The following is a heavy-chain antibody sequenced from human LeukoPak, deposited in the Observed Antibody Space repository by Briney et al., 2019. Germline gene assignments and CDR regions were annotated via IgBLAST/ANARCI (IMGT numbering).Heavy chain of an antibody. CDR3: ARTTEGGYTYDYFYYYMDV. Sequence: SETLSLTCTVAAASIGGYYWSWVRQPPGKGLEWIGYIHYIGSTNYNPSLKSRVTISANMSKNQFSLRLSSVTAADTAVYYCARTTEGGYTYDYFYYYMDVWGKGTTVTISS. CDR1: AASIGGYY. V-gene: IGHV4-59*01. J-gene: IGHJ6*03. D-gene: IGHD5-18*01. CDR2: IHYIGST.